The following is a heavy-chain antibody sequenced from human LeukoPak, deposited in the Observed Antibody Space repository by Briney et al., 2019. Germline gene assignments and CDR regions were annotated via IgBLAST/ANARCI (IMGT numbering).Heavy chain of an antibody. CDR3: AGEGGSSWTFLDY. CDR1: GYTFTGYY. D-gene: IGHD6-13*01. CDR2: INPNSGGT. J-gene: IGHJ4*02. Sequence: ASVKVSCKASGYTFTGYYMHWVRQAPAEGREWMGWINPNSGGTNYAQKFQGRVTMTRDTSISTAYMELSRLRSDDTAVDYCAGEGGSSWTFLDYWGQGTLVTVSS. V-gene: IGHV1-2*02.